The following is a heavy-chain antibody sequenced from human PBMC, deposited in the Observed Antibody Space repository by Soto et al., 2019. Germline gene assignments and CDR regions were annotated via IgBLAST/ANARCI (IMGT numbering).Heavy chain of an antibody. Sequence: QEQLVQSGAEVKKPGSSVKVSCKVSGGTFSTYAISWVRQAPGKGLEWMGGIIPIFNTAKYAQKFQGRVTITADKSTSTDHMELSSLRSEDTAVYYCARQMVNSGWYYGNWFDPWGQGTLVTVSS. CDR2: IIPIFNTA. D-gene: IGHD6-19*01. CDR1: GGTFSTYA. CDR3: ARQMVNSGWYYGNWFDP. V-gene: IGHV1-69*06. J-gene: IGHJ5*02.